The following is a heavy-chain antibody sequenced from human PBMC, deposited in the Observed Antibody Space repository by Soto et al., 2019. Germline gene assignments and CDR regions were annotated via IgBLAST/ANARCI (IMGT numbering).Heavy chain of an antibody. CDR1: GYTLTELS. CDR2: FDPEDGET. CDR3: AAVERASFIFYYSGMDV. V-gene: IGHV1-24*01. D-gene: IGHD1-26*01. J-gene: IGHJ6*02. Sequence: ASVKVSCNVSGYTLTELSMHWVRQAPGKGLEWMGGFDPEDGETIYAQKFQGRVTMTEDTSTDTAYMELSSLRSEDTAVYYCAAVERASFIFYYSGMDVWGQGAMVTVSS.